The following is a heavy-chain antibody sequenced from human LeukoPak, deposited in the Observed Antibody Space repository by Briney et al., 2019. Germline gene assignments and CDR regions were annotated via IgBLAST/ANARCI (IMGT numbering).Heavy chain of an antibody. V-gene: IGHV3-21*01. CDR1: GSTFSSYS. CDR3: ARRAVAAAGTSPDDY. J-gene: IGHJ4*02. D-gene: IGHD6-13*01. CDR2: ISSSSSYI. Sequence: GSLRLSCATSGSTFSSYSMNWVRQAPGKGLEWVSSISSSSSYIYYADSVKGRFTISRDNAKNSLYLQMNSLRAEDTAVYYCARRAVAAAGTSPDDYWGQGTLVTVSS.